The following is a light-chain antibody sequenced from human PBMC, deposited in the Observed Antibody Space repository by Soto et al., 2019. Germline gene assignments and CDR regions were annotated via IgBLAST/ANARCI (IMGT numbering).Light chain of an antibody. Sequence: DIVMTQSPDSLAVSLGERATINCRSSQSVLYNSNNKNYLAWYQQKPGQPPKLLIYWASTRESGVPDRFSGSGSGTGFTLTISSLQAEDVAFYYCQQYYSFPLTFGGGTKVEIK. J-gene: IGKJ4*01. CDR1: QSVLYNSNNKNY. CDR3: QQYYSFPLT. V-gene: IGKV4-1*01. CDR2: WAS.